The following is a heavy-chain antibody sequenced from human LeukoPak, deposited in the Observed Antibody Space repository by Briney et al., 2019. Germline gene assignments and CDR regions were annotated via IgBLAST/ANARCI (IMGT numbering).Heavy chain of an antibody. CDR2: IHYSGST. V-gene: IGHV4-59*08. J-gene: IGHJ6*02. D-gene: IGHD3-16*01. Sequence: PSETLSLTCTVSGGSLSPYYWGWIRQPPGKGLEWIAFIHYSGSTNYNLSLRTRVTISVDTTKNQFSLKVSSVTAADTAIYYCARQGDGVEYVYAVDVWGQGTTVTVSS. CDR1: GGSLSPYY. CDR3: ARQGDGVEYVYAVDV.